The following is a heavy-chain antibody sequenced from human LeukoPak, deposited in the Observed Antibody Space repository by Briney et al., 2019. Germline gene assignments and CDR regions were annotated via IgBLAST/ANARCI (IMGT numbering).Heavy chain of an antibody. Sequence: GGSLRLSCAVSGFSFTNVWMNWVRQAPGKGLERVGRIKNKDEGEKTDYAAPVKGRFTISRDDSKATLFLQMNSLKMEDTAIYYCTTGIDYGGGYWGQGTLVSVSS. CDR3: TTGIDYGGGY. V-gene: IGHV3-15*07. D-gene: IGHD3-16*01. J-gene: IGHJ4*02. CDR2: IKNKDEGEKT. CDR1: GFSFTNVW.